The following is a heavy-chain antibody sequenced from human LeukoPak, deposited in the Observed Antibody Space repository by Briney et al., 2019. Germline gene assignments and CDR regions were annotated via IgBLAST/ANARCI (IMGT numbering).Heavy chain of an antibody. Sequence: GGSLRLSCAASGFTVSSNYINWVRQAPGKGLEWVSVIYSDSSTYYADSVKGRFTISRDNSKNTLYLQMSSLRAEDTAVYYCARAIGGWLYAFDIWGQGTMVTVSS. V-gene: IGHV3-53*01. CDR1: GFTVSSNY. CDR3: ARAIGGWLYAFDI. J-gene: IGHJ3*02. CDR2: IYSDSST. D-gene: IGHD6-19*01.